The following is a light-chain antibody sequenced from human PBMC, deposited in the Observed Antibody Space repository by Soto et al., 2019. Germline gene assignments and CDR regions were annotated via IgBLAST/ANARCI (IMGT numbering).Light chain of an antibody. Sequence: QSALTQPASVADSPGQSITISCIGTSSDVGGSNFVSWYQQHPGKPPKLIIYDVNNRPSGAPDRFSGSTSGNTASLTISRLQAEDETDYFCSLYTSNGSLIFGPGTKVTVL. CDR2: DVN. J-gene: IGLJ1*01. V-gene: IGLV2-14*03. CDR3: SLYTSNGSLI. CDR1: SSDVGGSNF.